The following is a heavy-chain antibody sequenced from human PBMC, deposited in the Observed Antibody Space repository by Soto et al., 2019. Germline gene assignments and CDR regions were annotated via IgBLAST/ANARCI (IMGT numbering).Heavy chain of an antibody. CDR2: VYYTGST. J-gene: IGHJ4*02. CDR1: GVSISGSY. V-gene: IGHV4-59*01. CDR3: ARSVAVPGAHIDY. D-gene: IGHD6-19*01. Sequence: SETLSLTFSFSGVSISGSYWSWILQSPGKGLEWLGYVYYTGSTNYSPSLRSRVSISVDTSKNEFSLRLSSVTAADTAVYFCARSVAVPGAHIDYWGQGTQVTVSS.